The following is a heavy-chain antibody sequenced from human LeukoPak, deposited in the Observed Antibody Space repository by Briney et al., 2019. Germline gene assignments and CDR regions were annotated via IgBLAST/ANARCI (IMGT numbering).Heavy chain of an antibody. J-gene: IGHJ5*02. CDR1: GFTFSSYA. D-gene: IGHD3-3*01. CDR3: AKVPGVFWSGYNWFDP. V-gene: IGHV3-23*01. CDR2: ISGSGGST. Sequence: PGGSLRLSCAASGFTFSSYAMSWVRQAPGKGLEWVSAISGSGGSTYYADSVKGRFTISRDNCKNTLYLQMNSLRAEDTAVYYCAKVPGVFWSGYNWFDPWGQGTLVTVSS.